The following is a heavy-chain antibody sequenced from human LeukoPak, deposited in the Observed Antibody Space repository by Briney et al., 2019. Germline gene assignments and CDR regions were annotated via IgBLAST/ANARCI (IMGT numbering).Heavy chain of an antibody. CDR1: GYTFTGYY. J-gene: IGHJ4*02. V-gene: IGHV1-2*02. D-gene: IGHD1-26*01. CDR3: ARDRLERGSYVSDY. CDR2: INPNSGGT. Sequence: GASVKVSCKASGYTFTGYYMHWVRQAPGQGLEWMGWINPNSGGTNYAQKFQGRVTMTRDTSISTAYMELSRLRSGDTAVYYCARDRLERGSYVSDYWGQGTLVTVSS.